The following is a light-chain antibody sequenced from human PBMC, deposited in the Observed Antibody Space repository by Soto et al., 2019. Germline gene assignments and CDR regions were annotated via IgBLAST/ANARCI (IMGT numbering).Light chain of an antibody. CDR2: GAS. CDR3: QHLNPRT. V-gene: IGKV1-9*01. CDR1: QGISSY. Sequence: DIQLTQSPSFLSASVGDRVTITCRASQGISSYLAWYQQPPGKAPKLLIYGASTLQRGVSSRFSGSGSGTEFTLTISSLQPEDFATYYCQHLNPRTFGQGTKLEVK. J-gene: IGKJ2*01.